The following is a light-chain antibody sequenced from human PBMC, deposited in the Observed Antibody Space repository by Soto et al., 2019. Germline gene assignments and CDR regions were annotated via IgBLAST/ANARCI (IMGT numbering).Light chain of an antibody. J-gene: IGKJ4*01. Sequence: EIVLTQSPGTLSLSPGERATLSCRGSQSISSTYLAWYQQKPGQAPRLLIYGASSRATGIPDRFSGSGSGTDFTLTISRLEPEDFAVYYCQHYGSLVLTFGVGTKVEIK. V-gene: IGKV3-20*01. CDR3: QHYGSLVLT. CDR1: QSISSTY. CDR2: GAS.